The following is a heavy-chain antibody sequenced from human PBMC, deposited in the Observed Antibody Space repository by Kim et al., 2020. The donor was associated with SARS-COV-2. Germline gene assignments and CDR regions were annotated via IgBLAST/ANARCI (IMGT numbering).Heavy chain of an antibody. CDR2: IYYSGST. J-gene: IGHJ4*02. D-gene: IGHD5-18*01. V-gene: IGHV4-39*01. CDR3: ARSTPDTAYMFDF. CDR1: GGSISTSGYY. Sequence: SETLSLTCTVSGGSISTSGYYWGWIRQPPGKGLEWIGSIYYSGSTYYNPSLKSRVTISVDTSKNQFSLKVTSVTAADTAVYYCARSTPDTAYMFDFWGQGTLVTVSS.